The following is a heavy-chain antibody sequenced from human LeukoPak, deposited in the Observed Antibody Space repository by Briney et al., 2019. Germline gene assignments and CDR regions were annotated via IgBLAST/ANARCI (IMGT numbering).Heavy chain of an antibody. CDR1: GFTFSSYA. D-gene: IGHD3-10*01. CDR2: ISYDGSNK. J-gene: IGHJ5*02. Sequence: GRSLRLSCAASGFTFSSYAMHWVRQAPGKGLEWVAVISYDGSNKYYADSVKGRFTVSRDNAKNMLYLQVNSLRAEDTAVYYCARVRGESPRWFDPWGQGTLVTVSS. CDR3: ARVRGESPRWFDP. V-gene: IGHV3-30*04.